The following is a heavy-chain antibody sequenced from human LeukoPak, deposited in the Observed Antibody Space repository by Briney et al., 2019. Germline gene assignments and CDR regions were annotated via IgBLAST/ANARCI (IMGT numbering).Heavy chain of an antibody. CDR3: TRAGSSWYKRLDY. D-gene: IGHD6-13*01. CDR1: GGSISNYY. V-gene: IGHV4-59*01. J-gene: IGHJ4*02. CDR2: IYYSGST. Sequence: SETLSLTCTVSGGSISNYYWSWIRQPPGKGLEWIGYIYYSGSTNYNPSLKSRITISVDTSKNQFSLRLSSVTAADTAVYYCTRAGSSWYKRLDYWGQGTLVTVSS.